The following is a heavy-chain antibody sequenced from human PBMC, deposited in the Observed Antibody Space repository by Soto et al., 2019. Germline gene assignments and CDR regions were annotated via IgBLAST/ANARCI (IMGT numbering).Heavy chain of an antibody. CDR2: ISDSNKYI. J-gene: IGHJ4*02. D-gene: IGHD5-12*01. Sequence: EVQLVESGGGLVKPGGSLRLSCAASGFTFSSYTMDWVRQAPGKVLEWVSSISDSNKYIYYADSVKGRFTISRDNTKNSLYLQMTSLRAEDTAVYYCVRAIVATRGFDYWGQGTLVTVSS. CDR3: VRAIVATRGFDY. V-gene: IGHV3-21*02. CDR1: GFTFSSYT.